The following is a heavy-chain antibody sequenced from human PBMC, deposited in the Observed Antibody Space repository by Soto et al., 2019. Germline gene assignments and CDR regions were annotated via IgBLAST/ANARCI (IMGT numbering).Heavy chain of an antibody. J-gene: IGHJ3*02. Sequence: ASVKVSCKVSGYTLTELSMHWVRQAPGKGLEWMGGFDPEDGETIYAQKFQGRVTMTEDTSTDTAYMELSSLRSEDTAVYYCATDRYCSSTSCYAFDIWGQGTMVTVSS. CDR1: GYTLTELS. CDR2: FDPEDGET. V-gene: IGHV1-24*01. D-gene: IGHD2-2*01. CDR3: ATDRYCSSTSCYAFDI.